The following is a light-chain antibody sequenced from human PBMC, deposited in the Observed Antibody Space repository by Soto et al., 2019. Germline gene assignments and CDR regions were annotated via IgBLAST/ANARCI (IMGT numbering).Light chain of an antibody. CDR2: SNN. CDR1: SSNIGSNT. J-gene: IGLJ1*01. V-gene: IGLV1-44*01. Sequence: QSALNQPPSASGTPGQRVTISCSGSSSNIGSNTVNWYQQLPGTAPKLLIYSNNQRPSGVPDRFSGSKSGTSASLAISGLQSEDEADYYCAARDDSLNGLYGSGTGTKVTVL. CDR3: AARDDSLNGLYG.